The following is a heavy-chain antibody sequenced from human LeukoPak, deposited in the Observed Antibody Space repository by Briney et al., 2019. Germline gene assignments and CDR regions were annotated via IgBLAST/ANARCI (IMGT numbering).Heavy chain of an antibody. CDR2: ISAYNGNT. J-gene: IGHJ6*02. D-gene: IGHD5-18*01. Sequence: ASVMVSCKASGYTFTIYGINWVRQAPGQGLEWMGWISAYNGNTNYAQKLQGRVTMATDTSTSTAYMELRSLRSDDTAVYYCARDVVDTAYYYYGMDVWGQGTTVTVSS. CDR1: GYTFTIYG. CDR3: ARDVVDTAYYYYGMDV. V-gene: IGHV1-18*01.